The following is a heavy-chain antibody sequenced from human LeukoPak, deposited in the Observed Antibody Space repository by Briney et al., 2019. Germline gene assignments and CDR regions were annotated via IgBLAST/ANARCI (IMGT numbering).Heavy chain of an antibody. D-gene: IGHD3-10*01. CDR2: INHDGSEK. CDR1: GFTFSTYW. J-gene: IGHJ4*02. V-gene: IGHV3-7*03. CDR3: ARGLWFGLEHFDY. Sequence: GGSLRLSCEASGFTFSTYWMSWVRQAPGRGLEWVANINHDGSEKYYVDSVKGRFTISRDYANNSLYLQMNSLRAEDTAVYYCARGLWFGLEHFDYWGQGTLVTVSS.